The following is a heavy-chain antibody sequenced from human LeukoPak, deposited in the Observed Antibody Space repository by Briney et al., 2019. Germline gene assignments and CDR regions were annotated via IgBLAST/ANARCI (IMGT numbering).Heavy chain of an antibody. CDR3: ARARVGATRYFDL. CDR2: IYHSGST. Sequence: SETLSLTCTVSGYSISSGYYWGWIRQPPGKGLEWIGSIYHSGSTYYNPSLKSRVTISVDTSNNQFSLKLSSVTAADTAVYFRARARVGATRYFDLWGRGTLVTVSS. J-gene: IGHJ2*01. V-gene: IGHV4-38-2*02. CDR1: GYSISSGYY. D-gene: IGHD1-26*01.